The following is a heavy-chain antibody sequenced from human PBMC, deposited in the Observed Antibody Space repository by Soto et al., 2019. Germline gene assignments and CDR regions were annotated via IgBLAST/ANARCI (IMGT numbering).Heavy chain of an antibody. D-gene: IGHD6-13*01. Sequence: SVKVSCKASGGTFSSYAISWVRQAPGQGLEWMGGIIPIFGTANYAQKFQGRVTITADESTSTAYMELSSLRSEDTAVYYCARGGAAAGTDAFDIWGQGTMVTVSS. CDR2: IIPIFGTA. CDR3: ARGGAAAGTDAFDI. CDR1: GGTFSSYA. J-gene: IGHJ3*02. V-gene: IGHV1-69*13.